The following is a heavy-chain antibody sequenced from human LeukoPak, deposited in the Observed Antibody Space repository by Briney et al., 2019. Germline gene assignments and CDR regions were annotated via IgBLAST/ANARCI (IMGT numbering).Heavy chain of an antibody. V-gene: IGHV3-74*01. Sequence: GGSLRLSCAASGFTFSKYWMLWVRQAPGKGLESASRINTNGTVTTYADSVKGRFTVSRDNADNTMFLQMNSVRDEDTAVYYCATKQWLAPPPDSWGQGTPVTVSS. CDR2: INTNGTVT. D-gene: IGHD6-19*01. CDR1: GFTFSKYW. CDR3: ATKQWLAPPPDS. J-gene: IGHJ4*02.